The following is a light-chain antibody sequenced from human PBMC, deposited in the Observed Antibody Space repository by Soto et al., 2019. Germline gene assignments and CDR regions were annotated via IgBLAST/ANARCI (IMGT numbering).Light chain of an antibody. J-gene: IGLJ1*01. Sequence: QSALTQPPSASGSPGQSVTISCTGTSSDVGGYNFVSWYQRHPDKAPKLMIYEVNKRPSGVPNRFSGSKSGNTASLTVSGLQAEDEADYYCSSYAGNNNRYVFGTGTKLTVL. CDR2: EVN. CDR3: SSYAGNNNRYV. CDR1: SSDVGGYNF. V-gene: IGLV2-8*01.